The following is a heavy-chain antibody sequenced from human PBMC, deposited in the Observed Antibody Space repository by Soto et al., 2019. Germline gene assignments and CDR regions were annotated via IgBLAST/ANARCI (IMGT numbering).Heavy chain of an antibody. Sequence: XETLSLSCTVSGCSSSSYYWSWIRQPPGKGLEWIGYIYYSGSTNYNPSLKSRVTISVDTSKNQFSLKLSSVTAADTAVYYCAREIAVAAAFDSWGQGTLVTVSS. D-gene: IGHD6-19*01. CDR1: GCSSSSYY. CDR2: IYYSGST. V-gene: IGHV4-59*01. J-gene: IGHJ4*02. CDR3: AREIAVAAAFDS.